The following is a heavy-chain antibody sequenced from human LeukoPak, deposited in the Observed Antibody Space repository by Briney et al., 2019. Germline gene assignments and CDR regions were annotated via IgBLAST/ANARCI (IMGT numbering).Heavy chain of an antibody. D-gene: IGHD4-23*01. J-gene: IGHJ3*02. CDR2: ISSSRSSI. Sequence: GRTLRLSCAAAGFTFSTYNKNWVRQAPGKGLEWVSSISSSRSSIYYSDSVKGRFTISRDNAENSLYLQMNSLRAEDTAVYYCARDDGGNFNDAFDIWGQGTMVTVSS. CDR1: GFTFSTYN. CDR3: ARDDGGNFNDAFDI. V-gene: IGHV3-21*01.